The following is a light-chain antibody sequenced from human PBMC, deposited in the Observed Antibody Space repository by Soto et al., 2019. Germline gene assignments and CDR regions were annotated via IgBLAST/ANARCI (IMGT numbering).Light chain of an antibody. CDR3: HQYGISPRFT. Sequence: ETVLTQSPGTLSLSPGERATLSCRASQSVSSSYLAWYQQKPGQAPRLLIYDASSRATGIPDRFSGSGSGTDFPLTISRLEPKDFSVYYCHQYGISPRFTFGPGTKVDIK. V-gene: IGKV3-20*01. CDR2: DAS. CDR1: QSVSSSY. J-gene: IGKJ3*01.